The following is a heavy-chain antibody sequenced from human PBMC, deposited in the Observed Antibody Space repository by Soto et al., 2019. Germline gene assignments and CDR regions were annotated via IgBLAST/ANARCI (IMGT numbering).Heavy chain of an antibody. V-gene: IGHV3-49*03. D-gene: IGHD6-19*01. CDR3: TRARWQWLEYYFDY. CDR2: IRSKAYGGTT. CDR1: GFTFGDYA. Sequence: GGSLRLSCTASGFTFGDYAMSWFRQAPGKGLEWVGFIRSKAYGGTTEYAASVKGRFTISRDDSKSIAYLQMNSLKTEDTAVYYCTRARWQWLEYYFDYWGQGTLVTVSS. J-gene: IGHJ4*02.